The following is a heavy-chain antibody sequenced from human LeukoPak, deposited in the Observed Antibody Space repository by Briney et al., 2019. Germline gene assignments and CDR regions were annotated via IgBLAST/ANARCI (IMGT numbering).Heavy chain of an antibody. CDR2: ISHIGST. Sequence: SETLSLTCTVSGASITGHYLTWIRQLPGNGLEWIGYISHIGSTNYNPSLKSRVTISVDTSKNQFSLKLTSVTAADTALYYCARDRISINALDMWGQGTMVTVSS. V-gene: IGHV4-59*11. CDR3: ARDRISINALDM. J-gene: IGHJ3*02. CDR1: GASITGHY. D-gene: IGHD1-14*01.